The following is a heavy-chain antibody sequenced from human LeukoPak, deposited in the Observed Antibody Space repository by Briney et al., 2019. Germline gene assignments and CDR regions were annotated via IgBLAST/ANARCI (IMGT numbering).Heavy chain of an antibody. Sequence: GGSLRLSCEASGFTFNKFAMSWVRQAPGKGPEWVSAIGSSGATTFYADSVKGRCTISRDTSKNTLYLQMNSLRAEDTAVYYCAKYVSAKGPPYALDVWGQGTTVTVSS. D-gene: IGHD3-10*02. CDR2: IGSSGATT. CDR1: GFTFNKFA. V-gene: IGHV3-23*01. J-gene: IGHJ6*02. CDR3: AKYVSAKGPPYALDV.